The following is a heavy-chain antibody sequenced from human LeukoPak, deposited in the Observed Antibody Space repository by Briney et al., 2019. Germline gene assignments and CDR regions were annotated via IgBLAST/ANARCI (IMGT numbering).Heavy chain of an antibody. CDR1: GFTFSSYG. D-gene: IGHD5-18*01. CDR3: ANPATPQLWPPFDY. J-gene: IGHJ4*02. Sequence: GGSLRLSCAASGFTFSSYGMHWVRQAPGKGLEWVAVISYDGSNKYYADSVKGRFTISRDNSKNTLYLQMNSLRAEDTAVYCCANPATPQLWPPFDYWGQGTLVTVSS. V-gene: IGHV3-30*18. CDR2: ISYDGSNK.